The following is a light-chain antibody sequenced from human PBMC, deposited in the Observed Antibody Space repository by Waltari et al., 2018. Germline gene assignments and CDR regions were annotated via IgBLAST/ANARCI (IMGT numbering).Light chain of an antibody. J-gene: IGKJ2*01. CDR1: QSVSSN. CDR2: GAS. Sequence: EIVMTQSPATLSVSPGERATLSCGASQSVSSNLAWYQQKPGQAPRLLIYGASTRATGIPARFSGSGSGTEFTLTISSLQSEDFAVYYCQQYNNWAMYTFGQGTKLEIK. CDR3: QQYNNWAMYT. V-gene: IGKV3-15*01.